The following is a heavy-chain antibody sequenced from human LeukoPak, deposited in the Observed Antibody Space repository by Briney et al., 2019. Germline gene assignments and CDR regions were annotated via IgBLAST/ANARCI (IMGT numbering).Heavy chain of an antibody. Sequence: ASVKVSCKASGYTFTSYAMNWVRQAPGQGLEWMGWISAYNGNTNYAQKLQGRVTMTTDTSTSTAYMELRSLRSDDTAVYYCARVSYDFWSGYFGANNRYYYMDVWGKGTTVTVSS. CDR2: ISAYNGNT. CDR3: ARVSYDFWSGYFGANNRYYYMDV. D-gene: IGHD3-3*01. CDR1: GYTFTSYA. V-gene: IGHV1-18*01. J-gene: IGHJ6*03.